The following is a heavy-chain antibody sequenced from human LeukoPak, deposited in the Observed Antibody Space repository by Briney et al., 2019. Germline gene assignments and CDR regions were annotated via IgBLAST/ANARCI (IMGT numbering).Heavy chain of an antibody. Sequence: GGSLRLSCAASGFTFSSYGMSWVRQAPGKGLEWVSSITSSGTYLYYADSVKGRFTISRDNAKNSLYLQMNSLRAEDTAVYYCAREVGSGSSQCHSDDWGQGTLVTVSS. V-gene: IGHV3-21*01. D-gene: IGHD3-10*01. J-gene: IGHJ4*02. CDR3: AREVGSGSSQCHSDD. CDR1: GFTFSSYG. CDR2: ITSSGTYL.